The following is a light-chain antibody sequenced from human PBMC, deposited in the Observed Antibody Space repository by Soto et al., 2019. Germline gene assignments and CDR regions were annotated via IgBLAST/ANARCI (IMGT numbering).Light chain of an antibody. J-gene: IGKJ1*01. Sequence: EIALTQSPGTLSLCPGERATLSCRASQSVTANYLAWYQQRPGQAPRLLIYAASIGATGVPDRFSGSGSGTDFTLTISRLEPEDFAVYYCLQYGVPLWTFGQVTPVEIK. V-gene: IGKV3-20*01. CDR3: LQYGVPLWT. CDR2: AAS. CDR1: QSVTANY.